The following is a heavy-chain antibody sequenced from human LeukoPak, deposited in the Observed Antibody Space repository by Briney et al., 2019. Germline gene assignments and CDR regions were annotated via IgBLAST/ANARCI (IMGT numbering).Heavy chain of an antibody. CDR1: GFTFSSLP. CDR2: ISTDGSYK. D-gene: IGHD3-16*01. J-gene: IGHJ2*01. V-gene: IGHV3-30*04. Sequence: GGSLRLSCAVSGFTFSSLPFHWVRQAPGKGLEWVAAISTDGSYKYHGDSVKGRFTISRDNPMNTLYLQMNGLRPDDTAVYYCARSLIPGRWYFDLWGRGTLVTVSS. CDR3: ARSLIPGRWYFDL.